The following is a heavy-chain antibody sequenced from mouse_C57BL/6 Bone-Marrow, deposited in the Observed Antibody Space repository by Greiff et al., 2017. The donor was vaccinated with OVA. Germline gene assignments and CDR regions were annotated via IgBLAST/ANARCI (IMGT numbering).Heavy chain of an antibody. J-gene: IGHJ3*01. D-gene: IGHD1-1*01. V-gene: IGHV1-55*01. CDR2: IYPGSGST. CDR3: ARVNYGSSYVAY. CDR1: GYTFTSYW. Sequence: QVQLQQPGAELVKPGASVKMSCKASGYTFTSYWITWVKQRPGQGLEWIGDIYPGSGSTNYNEKFKSKATLTVDTSSSTAYMQLSSLTSEDSAVYYCARVNYGSSYVAYWGQGTLVTVSA.